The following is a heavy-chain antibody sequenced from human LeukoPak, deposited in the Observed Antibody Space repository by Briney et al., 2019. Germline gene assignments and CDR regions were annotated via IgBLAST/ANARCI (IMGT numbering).Heavy chain of an antibody. Sequence: PGGSLRLSCAASGFTFSSYAMSWVRQAPGKGLVWVSAISGSGGSTYYADSVKGRFTISRDNSKNTLYLQMNSLRAEDTAVYYCAKHERITMVRGAKFYYFDYWGQGTLVTVSS. CDR2: ISGSGGST. CDR3: AKHERITMVRGAKFYYFDY. D-gene: IGHD3-10*01. V-gene: IGHV3-23*01. CDR1: GFTFSSYA. J-gene: IGHJ4*02.